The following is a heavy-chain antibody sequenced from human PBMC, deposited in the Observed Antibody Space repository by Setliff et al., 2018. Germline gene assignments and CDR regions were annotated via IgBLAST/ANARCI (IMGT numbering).Heavy chain of an antibody. Sequence: SETLSLTCTVSGDSISRAKYYWSWIRQSAGKGLECIGRIYTDGSTKYNPSLNSRVTLLIDTAKNQISLRLGSVTAADTAVYFCARVTGFSYMDVWGKG. CDR2: IYTDGST. CDR1: GDSISRAKYY. V-gene: IGHV4-61*02. D-gene: IGHD3-3*01. CDR3: ARVTGFSYMDV. J-gene: IGHJ6*03.